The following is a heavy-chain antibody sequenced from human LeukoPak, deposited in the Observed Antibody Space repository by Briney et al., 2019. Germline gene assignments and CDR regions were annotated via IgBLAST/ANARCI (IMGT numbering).Heavy chain of an antibody. Sequence: ASVKVSCKASGGTFSNYGINWVRQAPGQGLEWMGGIIPIFGTTNYAQKLQGRVTISADEFTSTAYMELSSLRSEDTAFYYCATDHSMANTAWWFDPWGQGTLVTVSS. CDR1: GGTFSNYG. D-gene: IGHD5-24*01. V-gene: IGHV1-69*13. CDR2: IIPIFGTT. CDR3: ATDHSMANTAWWFDP. J-gene: IGHJ5*02.